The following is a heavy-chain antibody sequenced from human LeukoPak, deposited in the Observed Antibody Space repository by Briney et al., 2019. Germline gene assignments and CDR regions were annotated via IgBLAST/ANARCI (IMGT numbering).Heavy chain of an antibody. CDR2: IKQDGSKK. Sequence: GGSLRLSCVASGFPFSSYWMTWVRQAPGKGLEWVANIKQDGSKKSYVDSVKGRFTISRDNAKNSLYLQMNNLRAGDTAMYYCARAIGATAGDFDYWGQGTLVTVSS. CDR3: ARAIGATAGDFDY. D-gene: IGHD6-13*01. CDR1: GFPFSSYW. J-gene: IGHJ4*02. V-gene: IGHV3-7*01.